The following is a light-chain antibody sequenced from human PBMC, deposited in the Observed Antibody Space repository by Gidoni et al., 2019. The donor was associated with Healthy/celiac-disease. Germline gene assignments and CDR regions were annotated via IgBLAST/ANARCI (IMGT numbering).Light chain of an antibody. J-gene: IGKJ4*01. CDR3: QQRSNWPLALT. CDR1: QSVSSY. Sequence: EIVLTQSPATLSLSPGERDNLSCRASQSVSSYLAWYQQKHGQAPRPLIYAASNRATGIPARFSGSGSGTDFTLTISSLEPEDFAVDNCQQRSNWPLALTFGGGTKVEIK. CDR2: AAS. V-gene: IGKV3-11*01.